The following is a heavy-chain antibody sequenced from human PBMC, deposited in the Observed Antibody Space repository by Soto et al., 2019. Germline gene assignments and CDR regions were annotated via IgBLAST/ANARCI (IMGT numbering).Heavy chain of an antibody. CDR2: ISGSGGST. Sequence: EVQQLESGGGLVQPGGSLRLSCAASGFTFSSYGMSWVRQAPGKGLEWVSGISGSGGSTYNADSVKGRFTISRDNSKNTLYLQMNSLRAEDTAVYYCAKNKGYSSGWYLDWGQGTLVTVSS. V-gene: IGHV3-23*01. D-gene: IGHD6-19*01. J-gene: IGHJ4*02. CDR1: GFTFSSYG. CDR3: AKNKGYSSGWYLD.